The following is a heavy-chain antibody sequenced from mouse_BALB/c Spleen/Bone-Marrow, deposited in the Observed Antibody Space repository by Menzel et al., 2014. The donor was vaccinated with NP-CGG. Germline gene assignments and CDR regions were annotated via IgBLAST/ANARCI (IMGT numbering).Heavy chain of an antibody. Sequence: VQLQQPGAELVKPGASVKLSCAASGFNIKDTYMHWVKQRPEQGLEWIGRIDPANGNTKYDPKFQGKATITADTSSNTAYLQLSSLTSEDTAVYYCARYYYGSSYFDYWGKGTPLPVSS. D-gene: IGHD1-1*01. V-gene: IGHV14-3*02. CDR3: ARYYYGSSYFDY. CDR1: GFNIKDTY. J-gene: IGHJ2*01. CDR2: IDPANGNT.